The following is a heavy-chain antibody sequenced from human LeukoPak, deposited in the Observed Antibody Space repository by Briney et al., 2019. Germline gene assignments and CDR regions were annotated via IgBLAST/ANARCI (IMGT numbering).Heavy chain of an antibody. CDR3: ARVGYYEGYFDY. CDR2: ISYSGANS. J-gene: IGHJ4*02. Sequence: GGSLRLSCAASGFTFSGSAMSWVRQAPGEGLEWVSLISYSGANSYYTDSVRGRFTISRDNSKDTLFLQMNSLRAEDTAVYYCARVGYYEGYFDYWGQGTLVTVSS. CDR1: GFTFSGSA. V-gene: IGHV3-23*01. D-gene: IGHD3-22*01.